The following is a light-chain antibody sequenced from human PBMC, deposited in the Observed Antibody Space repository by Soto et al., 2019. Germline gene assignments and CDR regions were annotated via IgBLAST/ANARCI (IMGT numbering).Light chain of an antibody. V-gene: IGLV1-40*01. CDR2: ENY. J-gene: IGLJ3*02. CDR1: ISNIGAGHD. CDR3: QSYDHSLSSWL. Sequence: QSVLTQPPSVSGAPGQRVNISCAGSISNIGAGHDVHWYHQLPGTAPRLLIFENYNRPSGVPDRFSVSRSGSSASLAITGLQPEDEADYYCQSYDHSLSSWLFGGGTKLTVL.